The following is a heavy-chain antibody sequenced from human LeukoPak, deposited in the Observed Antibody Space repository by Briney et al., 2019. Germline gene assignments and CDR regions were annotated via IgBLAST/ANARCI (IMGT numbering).Heavy chain of an antibody. V-gene: IGHV3-23*01. D-gene: IGHD2-15*01. CDR3: AKYRANIVVVVAATLGY. CDR1: GFTFSSYA. Sequence: PGGSLRLSCAASGFTFSSYAMSWVRQAPGKGLEWVSAISGSGGSTYYADSVKGRFTISRDNSKNTLYLQMNSLRAEDTAVYYCAKYRANIVVVVAATLGYWGQGTLVTVSS. J-gene: IGHJ4*02. CDR2: ISGSGGST.